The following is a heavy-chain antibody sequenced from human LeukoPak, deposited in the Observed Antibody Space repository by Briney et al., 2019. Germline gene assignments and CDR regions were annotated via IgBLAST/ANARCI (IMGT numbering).Heavy chain of an antibody. Sequence: GGSLRLSCAASGFTVSTNYMGWVRQAPGKGLEWVSSISSSSSYIYYADSVKGRFTISRDNAKNSLYLQMNSLRAEDTAVYYCAKDLDWSYYDILTGYYPSYYYYGMDVWGQATSVTVSS. CDR2: ISSSSSYI. J-gene: IGHJ6*02. CDR3: AKDLDWSYYDILTGYYPSYYYYGMDV. CDR1: GFTVSTNY. V-gene: IGHV3-21*01. D-gene: IGHD3-9*01.